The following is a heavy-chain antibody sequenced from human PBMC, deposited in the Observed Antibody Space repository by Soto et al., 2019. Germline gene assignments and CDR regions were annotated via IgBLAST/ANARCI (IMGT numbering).Heavy chain of an antibody. Sequence: PSETLSLTCAVYGGSFSGYYWSWIRQPPGKGLEWIGEINHSGSTNYNPSLRSRATMSLDRSKNQFSLKLTSVTAADTAVYYCARGLSTGPGSGYSLDNWGPGTLVTVSS. J-gene: IGHJ4*02. CDR3: ARGLSTGPGSGYSLDN. D-gene: IGHD3-22*01. V-gene: IGHV4-34*01. CDR1: GGSFSGYY. CDR2: INHSGST.